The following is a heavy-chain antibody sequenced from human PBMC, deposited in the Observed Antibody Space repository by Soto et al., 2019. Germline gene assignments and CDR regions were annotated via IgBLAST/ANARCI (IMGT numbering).Heavy chain of an antibody. CDR3: LRDQRHWNEFADQ. CDR2: ISQDGTIA. Sequence: EVQLVESGGDLVQPGGSLRLSCAASGFAFGSYWMHWVRQAPGKGLVWVSRISQDGTIATQADSVKGRFTISRDNAKNTLYLQMNSLRADDTAVYYCLRDQRHWNEFADQWGQGTLVTVSS. V-gene: IGHV3-74*01. D-gene: IGHD1-1*01. J-gene: IGHJ4*02. CDR1: GFAFGSYW.